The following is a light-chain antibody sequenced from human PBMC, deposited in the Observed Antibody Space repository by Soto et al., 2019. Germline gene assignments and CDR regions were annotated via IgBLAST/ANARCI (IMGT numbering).Light chain of an antibody. CDR2: GTS. J-gene: IGKJ1*01. CDR3: QQNSSPSWT. V-gene: IGKV3-20*01. Sequence: EIVLTQSPGTLSLSPGERATLSCRASQSVSSSYLAWYQQKPGQAPRLLIYGTSSRATAIPDRFSGSGSGTAFTLTISRLEPEDFAGYDGQQNSSPSWTVGQGTKVEI. CDR1: QSVSSSY.